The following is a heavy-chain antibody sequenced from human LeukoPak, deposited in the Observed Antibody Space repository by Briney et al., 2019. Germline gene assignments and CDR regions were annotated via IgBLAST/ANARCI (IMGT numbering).Heavy chain of an antibody. CDR2: ISANNGNT. J-gene: IGHJ6*02. CDR3: ARHIVVVPAATGSRNYYYYGMDV. D-gene: IGHD2-2*01. V-gene: IGHV1-18*01. CDR1: GYTFTSYG. Sequence: ASVKVSCKASGYTFTSYGISWVRQAPGQGLEWMGWISANNGNTNYAQKLQGRVTMTTDTSTSTAYMELRSLRSDDTAVHYCARHIVVVPAATGSRNYYYYGMDVWGQGTTVTVSS.